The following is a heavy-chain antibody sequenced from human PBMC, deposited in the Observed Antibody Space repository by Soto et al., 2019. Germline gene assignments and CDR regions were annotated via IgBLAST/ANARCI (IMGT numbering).Heavy chain of an antibody. CDR2: ISYDGSNK. J-gene: IGHJ6*02. V-gene: IGHV3-30-3*01. CDR3: ARVQLPNRYYYYGMDV. Sequence: GGSLRLSCAASGFTFSSYAMHWVRQAPGKGLEWVAVISYDGSNKYYADSVKGRFTISRDNSKNTLYLQMNSLRAEDTAVYYCARVQLPNRYYYYGMDVWGQGTTVTVSS. D-gene: IGHD6-6*01. CDR1: GFTFSSYA.